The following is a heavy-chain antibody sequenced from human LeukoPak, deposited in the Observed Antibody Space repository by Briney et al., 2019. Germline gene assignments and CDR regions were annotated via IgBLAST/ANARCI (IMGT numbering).Heavy chain of an antibody. Sequence: GGSLRLSCAASGFAASGFTFSTFGMHWVRQAPGKGLEWVAFIRYDGSNKYYADSVKGRFTISRDNAKNSLYLQMNSLRAEDTAVYYCAELGITMIGGVWGKGTTVTISS. CDR3: AELGITMIGGV. V-gene: IGHV3-30*02. CDR1: GFTFSTFG. J-gene: IGHJ6*04. CDR2: IRYDGSNK. D-gene: IGHD3-10*02.